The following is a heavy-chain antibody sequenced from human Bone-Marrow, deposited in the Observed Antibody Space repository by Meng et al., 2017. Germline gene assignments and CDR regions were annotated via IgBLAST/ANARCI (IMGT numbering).Heavy chain of an antibody. D-gene: IGHD4/OR15-4a*01. CDR2: IKEDGSGK. V-gene: IGHV3-7*04. CDR3: ARGANVGY. Sequence: GESLKISCAASGFAFSSSWMTWVRQAPGKGLEWVANIKEDGSGKYYVDSVKGRFTISRDNAKNSLYLQMTSLRAEDTAVYYCARGANVGYWGQGTLVTVSS. CDR1: GFAFSSSW. J-gene: IGHJ4*02.